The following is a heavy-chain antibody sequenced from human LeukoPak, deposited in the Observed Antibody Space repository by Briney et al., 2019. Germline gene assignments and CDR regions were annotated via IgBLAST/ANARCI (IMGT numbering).Heavy chain of an antibody. CDR1: GFTFSSYW. CDR2: IKQDGSEK. CDR3: AKGGGGGRRLFYYYYMDV. Sequence: GGSLRLSCAASGFTFSSYWMSWVRQAPGKGLEWVANIKQDGSEKYYVDSVKGRFTISRDNSKNTLYLQMNSLRAEDTAVYYCAKGGGGGRRLFYYYYMDVWGKGTTVTISS. V-gene: IGHV3-7*03. J-gene: IGHJ6*03. D-gene: IGHD2-15*01.